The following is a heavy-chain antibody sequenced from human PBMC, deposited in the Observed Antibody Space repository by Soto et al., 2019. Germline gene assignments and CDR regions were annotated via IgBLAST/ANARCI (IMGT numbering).Heavy chain of an antibody. CDR2: IYYSGST. CDR1: GGSISSYY. Sequence: SETLSLTCTVSGGSISSYYWSWIRQPPGKGLEWIGYIYYSGSTNYNPSLKSRVTVSVDTSKNQFSLKLSSVTAADTAVYYRARCQDSSDDSPLHPWRRGTMVTVSS. CDR3: ARCQDSSDDSPLHP. V-gene: IGHV4-59*01. D-gene: IGHD2-15*01. J-gene: IGHJ5*02.